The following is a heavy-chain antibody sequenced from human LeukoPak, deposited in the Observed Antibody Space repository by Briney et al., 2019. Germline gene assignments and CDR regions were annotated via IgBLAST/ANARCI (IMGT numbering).Heavy chain of an antibody. V-gene: IGHV3-74*01. CDR1: GFTFSSYW. J-gene: IGHJ4*02. CDR3: AKDPSSGWYTGNYFDY. D-gene: IGHD6-19*01. Sequence: GGSLRLSCAASGFTFSSYWMHWVRQAPGKGLVWVSRINSDGSSTSYADSVKGRFTISRDNSKNTLYLQMNSLRAEDTAVYYCAKDPSSGWYTGNYFDYWGQGTLVTVSS. CDR2: INSDGSST.